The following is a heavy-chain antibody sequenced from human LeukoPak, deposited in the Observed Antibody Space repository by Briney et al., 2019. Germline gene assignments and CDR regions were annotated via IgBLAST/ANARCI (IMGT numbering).Heavy chain of an antibody. Sequence: SETLSLTCTVSGGSISSYYWSWIRQPPGKGLEWIGYIYYSGSTNYNPSLKSRVTISVDTSKNQLSLKLSSVTAADTAVYYCARGKPRGNYDISDFDYWGQGTLVTVSS. CDR3: ARGKPRGNYDISDFDY. CDR2: IYYSGST. V-gene: IGHV4-59*08. CDR1: GGSISSYY. J-gene: IGHJ4*02. D-gene: IGHD3-22*01.